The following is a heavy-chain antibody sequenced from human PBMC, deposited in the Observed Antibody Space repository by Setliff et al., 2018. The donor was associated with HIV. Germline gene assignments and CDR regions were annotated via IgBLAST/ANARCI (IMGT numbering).Heavy chain of an antibody. J-gene: IGHJ4*02. CDR2: IYYHGST. Sequence: SDTLSLTCSVSGGSISSSTYFWGWIRQPPGKGLEWIGTIYYHGSTYYNPSLKSRFTISIDTSKNQFSLQLTSVTAADTAVYYCVNPSGAMGDFDSWGQGTLVTVSS. CDR3: VNPSGAMGDFDS. CDR1: GGSISSSTYF. V-gene: IGHV4-39*01. D-gene: IGHD3-16*01.